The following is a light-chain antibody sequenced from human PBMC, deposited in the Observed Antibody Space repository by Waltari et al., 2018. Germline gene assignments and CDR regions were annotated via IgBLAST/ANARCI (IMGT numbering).Light chain of an antibody. CDR1: QSISSW. Sequence: DIQMPQSPSSLSASVGDTVTITCRASQSISSWLDWYQQKPGKAPKLLIYKASSLQSGVPSRFSGSGSGTEFTLTISSLQPEDFATFYCLQYSSSPYSFGQGTKVEIK. J-gene: IGKJ2*03. CDR2: KAS. V-gene: IGKV1-12*01. CDR3: LQYSSSPYS.